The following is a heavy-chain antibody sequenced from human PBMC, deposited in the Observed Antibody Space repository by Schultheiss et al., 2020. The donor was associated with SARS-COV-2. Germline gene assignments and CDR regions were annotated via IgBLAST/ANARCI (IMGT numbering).Heavy chain of an antibody. CDR1: GFTFSSYW. CDR3: ASHHRSGWYSNWFDP. V-gene: IGHV3-74*01. J-gene: IGHJ5*02. D-gene: IGHD6-19*01. Sequence: GGSLRLSCAASGFTFSSYWMHWVRQAPGKGLVWVSRINSDGSSTSYADSVKGRFTISRDNAKNTLYLQMNSLRAEDTALYYCASHHRSGWYSNWFDPWGQGTLVTVSS. CDR2: INSDGSST.